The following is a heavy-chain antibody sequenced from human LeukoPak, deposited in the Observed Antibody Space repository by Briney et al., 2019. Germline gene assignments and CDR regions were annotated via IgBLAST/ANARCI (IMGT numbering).Heavy chain of an antibody. CDR1: GFTFSSYA. CDR3: AKSDCSGGSCQYYFDY. CDR2: ISGSGGST. D-gene: IGHD2-15*01. V-gene: IGHV3-23*01. J-gene: IGHJ4*02. Sequence: GGSLRLSCAASGFTFSSYAMSWVRQAPGKGLEWVSAISGSGGSTYYAYSVKGRFTISRDNSKNTLYLQMNSLRAEDTAVYYCAKSDCSGGSCQYYFDYWGQGTLVTVSS.